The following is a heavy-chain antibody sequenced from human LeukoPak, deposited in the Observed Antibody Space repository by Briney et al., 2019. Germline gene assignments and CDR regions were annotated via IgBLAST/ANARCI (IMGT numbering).Heavy chain of an antibody. Sequence: SETLSLTCTVSGGSISSYYWSWIRQPPGKGLEWIGYIYYSGSTNYNPSLKSRVTISVDTSKNQFSLKLSSVTAADTAVYYCARERGTTNAFDIWGQGTMVTVSS. CDR2: IYYSGST. V-gene: IGHV4-59*01. D-gene: IGHD1-1*01. J-gene: IGHJ3*02. CDR1: GGSISSYY. CDR3: ARERGTTNAFDI.